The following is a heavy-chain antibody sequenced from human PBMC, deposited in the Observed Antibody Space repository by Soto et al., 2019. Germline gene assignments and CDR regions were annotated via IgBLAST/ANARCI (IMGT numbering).Heavy chain of an antibody. CDR2: IYHSGST. Sequence: QLQLQESGSGLVKPSQTLSLTCAVSGGSISSGGYSWSWIRQPPGKGLEWIGYIYHSGSTYYNPSLKSRVTISVDRSKNQFSLKLSSVTAADTAVYYCARALFTENDDTFDICGQGTMVTVSS. V-gene: IGHV4-30-2*01. CDR1: GGSISSGGYS. D-gene: IGHD2-21*01. J-gene: IGHJ3*02. CDR3: ARALFTENDDTFDI.